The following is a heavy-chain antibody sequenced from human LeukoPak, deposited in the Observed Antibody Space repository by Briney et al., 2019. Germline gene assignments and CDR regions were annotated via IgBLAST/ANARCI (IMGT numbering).Heavy chain of an antibody. CDR3: ARDPGYSYGYVLDY. CDR2: ISSSSSTI. V-gene: IGHV3-48*02. Sequence: GGSLRLSCAASGFTFSSYSMNWVRQAPGKGLEWVSYISSSSSTIYYADSVKGRFTISRDNAKNSLYLQMNSLRDEDTAEYYCARDPGYSYGYVLDYWGQGTLVTVSS. CDR1: GFTFSSYS. J-gene: IGHJ4*02. D-gene: IGHD5-18*01.